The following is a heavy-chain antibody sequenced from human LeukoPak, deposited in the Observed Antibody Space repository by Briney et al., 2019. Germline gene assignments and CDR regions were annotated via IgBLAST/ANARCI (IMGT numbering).Heavy chain of an antibody. CDR1: GFTFSSYA. J-gene: IGHJ4*02. Sequence: PGGSLRLSCAASGFTFSSYAISWVRQAPGKGLEWVSAISGSDGSTYYADSVKGRFTISRDNSKNTLYLQMNSLRADDTAVYYCAKVPVGAAAGSFDYWAREPWSPSPQ. V-gene: IGHV3-23*01. D-gene: IGHD6-13*01. CDR3: AKVPVGAAAGSFDY. CDR2: ISGSDGST.